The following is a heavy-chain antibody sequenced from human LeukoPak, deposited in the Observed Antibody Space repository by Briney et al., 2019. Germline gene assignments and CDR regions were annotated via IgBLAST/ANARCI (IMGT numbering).Heavy chain of an antibody. CDR3: AREYYDSSCYYNHDAFDI. Sequence: SETLSLTCAVYGGSFSGYYWSWIRQPPGKGLEWIGEINHSGSTNYNPSLKSRVTISVDTSKNQFSLKLSSMTAADTAVYYCAREYYDSSCYYNHDAFDIWGQGTMVTVSS. CDR1: GGSFSGYY. V-gene: IGHV4-34*01. D-gene: IGHD3-22*01. CDR2: INHSGST. J-gene: IGHJ3*02.